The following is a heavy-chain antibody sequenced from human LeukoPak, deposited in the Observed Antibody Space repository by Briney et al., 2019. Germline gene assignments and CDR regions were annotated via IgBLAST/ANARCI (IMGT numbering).Heavy chain of an antibody. D-gene: IGHD5-18*01. Sequence: GGSLRLSCVGSGFIFSNARMSWVRQAPGKRLEWVGRIKTETDGGTTDYAAPVKGRFTISRDDSKNTLYLQMNSLKTEDTAVYYCTTPQLWLRGALGYWGQGTLVTVTS. CDR3: TTPQLWLRGALGY. CDR2: IKTETDGGTT. V-gene: IGHV3-15*01. J-gene: IGHJ4*02. CDR1: GFIFSNAR.